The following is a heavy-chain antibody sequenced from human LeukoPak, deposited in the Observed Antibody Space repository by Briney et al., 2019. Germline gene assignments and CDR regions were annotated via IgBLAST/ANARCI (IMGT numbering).Heavy chain of an antibody. CDR3: ARVVDYYDSSGYHAGGAFDI. D-gene: IGHD3-22*01. CDR1: GYTFTGYY. Sequence: ASVKVSCKASGYTFTGYYMHWVRQAPGQGLEWMGWINPNSGGTNYAQKFQGRVTMTRDTSISTAYMELSRLRSDDTAVYYCARVVDYYDSSGYHAGGAFDIWGQGTMVTVSS. V-gene: IGHV1-2*02. CDR2: INPNSGGT. J-gene: IGHJ3*02.